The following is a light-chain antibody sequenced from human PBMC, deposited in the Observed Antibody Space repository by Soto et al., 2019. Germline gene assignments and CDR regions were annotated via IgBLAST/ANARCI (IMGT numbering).Light chain of an antibody. CDR1: SSDVGSYNR. CDR2: EFS. CDR3: GSYTSSTSVI. Sequence: QSALTQPPSVSGSPGQSVTISCTGTSSDVGSYNRVSWYQQPPGTAPKLMIYEFSNRPSGVPDRFSGSKSGNTTSLTISALQAEDEADYYCGSYTSSTSVIFGGGTKVTVL. J-gene: IGLJ2*01. V-gene: IGLV2-18*02.